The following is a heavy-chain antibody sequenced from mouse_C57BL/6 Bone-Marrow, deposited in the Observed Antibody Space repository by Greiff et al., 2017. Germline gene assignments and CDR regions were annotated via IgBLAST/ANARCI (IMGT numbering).Heavy chain of an antibody. CDR1: GFTFSSYG. V-gene: IGHV5-6*01. Sequence: EVQGVESGGDLVKPGGSLKLSCAASGFTFSSYGMSWVRQTPDKRLEWVATISSGGSYTYYPHSVKGRFTISRDNAKNTLYLQMSSLKSEDTAMYYCARPLYYGSSYGYFDDWGQGTTLTVSS. CDR2: ISSGGSYT. J-gene: IGHJ2*01. CDR3: ARPLYYGSSYGYFDD. D-gene: IGHD1-1*01.